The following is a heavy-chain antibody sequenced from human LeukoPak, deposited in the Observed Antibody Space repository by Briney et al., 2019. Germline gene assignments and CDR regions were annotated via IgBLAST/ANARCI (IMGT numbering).Heavy chain of an antibody. CDR2: IIPIFGTA. CDR3: VGLYGGKDYYFDY. CDR1: GGTFSSYA. V-gene: IGHV1-69*05. D-gene: IGHD4-23*01. J-gene: IGHJ4*02. Sequence: SVKVSCKACGGTFSSYAISWVRQAPGQGLEWMGGIIPIFGTANYAQKFQGRVTITTDESTSTAYMELSSLRSEDTAVYYCVGLYGGKDYYFDYWGQGTLVTVSS.